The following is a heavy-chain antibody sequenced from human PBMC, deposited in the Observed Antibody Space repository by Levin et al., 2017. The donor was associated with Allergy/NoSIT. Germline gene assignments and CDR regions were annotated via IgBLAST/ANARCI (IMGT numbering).Heavy chain of an antibody. CDR1: GEAVSNYY. Sequence: TPSETLSLTCTVNGEAVSNYYWTWIRQPPGKGFEWIGEISQIGSPKYNSSLKSRVTILLDTSKNHFSLKLNSVTAADTAVYYCAIPGSDTAWYRVFDHWGPGTHVTVSS. V-gene: IGHV4-34*01. D-gene: IGHD6-13*01. CDR3: AIPGSDTAWYRVFDH. J-gene: IGHJ4*02. CDR2: ISQIGSP.